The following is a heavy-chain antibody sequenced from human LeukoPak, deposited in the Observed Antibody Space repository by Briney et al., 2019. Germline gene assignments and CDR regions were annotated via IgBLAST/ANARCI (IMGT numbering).Heavy chain of an antibody. Sequence: PGGSLRLSCAASGFTFSSYWMRWVRQAPGKGLVWVSRINSDVSTTTYADSVKGRFSISRDNAKNTLYLQMNSLRAEDTAVYYCARRGAVANAFDIWGLGTMVTVSS. CDR3: ARRGAVANAFDI. D-gene: IGHD6-19*01. CDR1: GFTFSSYW. J-gene: IGHJ3*02. CDR2: INSDVSTT. V-gene: IGHV3-74*01.